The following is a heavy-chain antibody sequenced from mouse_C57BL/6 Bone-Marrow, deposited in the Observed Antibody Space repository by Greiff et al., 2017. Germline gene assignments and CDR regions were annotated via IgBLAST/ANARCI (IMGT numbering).Heavy chain of an antibody. Sequence: QVQLKQPGAELVKPGASVKMSCKASGYTFTSYWITWVKQRPGQGLEWIGEIYPGSGSTNYNEKFKGKATLTVDPSSSTAYMQLSSLTSEDSAVYDCARGGGWGDFDVGGTGTTVTVSS. D-gene: IGHD1-1*02. CDR2: IYPGSGST. CDR3: ARGGGWGDFDV. V-gene: IGHV1-55*01. CDR1: GYTFTSYW. J-gene: IGHJ1*03.